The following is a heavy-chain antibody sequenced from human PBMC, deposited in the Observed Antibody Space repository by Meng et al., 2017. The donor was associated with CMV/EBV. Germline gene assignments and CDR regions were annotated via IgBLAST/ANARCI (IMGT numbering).Heavy chain of an antibody. CDR1: GGSFSVYY. J-gene: IGHJ4*02. V-gene: IGHV4-34*01. CDR3: ARVWDSGWDY. CDR2: INHSGST. Sequence: QVQLQRWGSGLLKPSETLSLTCAVYGGSFSVYYWSWIRQPPGKGLEWIGEINHSGSTNYNPSLKSRVTISVDTSKNQFSLKLSSVTAADTAVYYCARVWDSGWDYWGQGTLVTVSS. D-gene: IGHD3-22*01.